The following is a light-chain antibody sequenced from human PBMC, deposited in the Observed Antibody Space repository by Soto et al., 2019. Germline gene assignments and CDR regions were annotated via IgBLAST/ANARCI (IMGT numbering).Light chain of an antibody. V-gene: IGKV3-11*01. Sequence: EIVLTQSPATLPLSPGERATLSCRTSQTISGLLNWYQQRPGQAPRLHSYDTSNRATDIPARFSGSGSGTEFILSISSLDPEDFGVYFCQQRHNWPITFGQGARLVI. CDR2: DTS. CDR3: QQRHNWPIT. J-gene: IGKJ5*01. CDR1: QTISGL.